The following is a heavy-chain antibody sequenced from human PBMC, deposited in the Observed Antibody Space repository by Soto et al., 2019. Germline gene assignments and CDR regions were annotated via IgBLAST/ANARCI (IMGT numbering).Heavy chain of an antibody. J-gene: IGHJ4*02. CDR3: AKDISPNYYDSSGYAE. CDR2: ISGSGGST. V-gene: IGHV3-23*01. Sequence: GGSLRLSCAASGFTFSSYAMSWVRQAPGKGLEWVSAISGSGGSTYYADSVKGRFTISRDNSKNTLYLQMNSLRAEDTAVYYCAKDISPNYYDSSGYAEWGQGTLVTVSS. D-gene: IGHD3-22*01. CDR1: GFTFSSYA.